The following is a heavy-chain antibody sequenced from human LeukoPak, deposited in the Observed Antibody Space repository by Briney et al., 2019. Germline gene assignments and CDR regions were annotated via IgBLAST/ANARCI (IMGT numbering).Heavy chain of an antibody. CDR3: ARQYCSSTSCYGGIWDY. J-gene: IGHJ4*02. CDR2: IYTSGST. Sequence: SETLSLTCTVSGGSISSYYWSWIRQPAGSGLEWIGRIYTSGSTNYNPSLKSRVTMSVDTSKNQFSLKLSSVTAADTAVYYCARQYCSSTSCYGGIWDYWGQGTLVTVSS. V-gene: IGHV4-4*07. D-gene: IGHD2-2*01. CDR1: GGSISSYY.